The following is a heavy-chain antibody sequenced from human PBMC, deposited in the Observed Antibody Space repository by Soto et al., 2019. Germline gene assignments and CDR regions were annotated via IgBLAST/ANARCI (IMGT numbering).Heavy chain of an antibody. CDR1: GFTFSSYG. V-gene: IGHV3-30*18. D-gene: IGHD6-19*01. Sequence: QVQLVESGGGVVQPGRSLRLSCAASGFTFSSYGMHWVRQAPGKGLEWVAVISYDGSNKYYADSVKGRFTISRDNSKNTLYLQMNSLRAEDTAVYYCAKEGAGYSSGWYDRYYFDYWGQGTLVTVSS. J-gene: IGHJ4*02. CDR2: ISYDGSNK. CDR3: AKEGAGYSSGWYDRYYFDY.